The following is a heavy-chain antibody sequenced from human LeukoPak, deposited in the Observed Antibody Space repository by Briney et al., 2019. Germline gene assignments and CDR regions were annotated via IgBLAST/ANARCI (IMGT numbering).Heavy chain of an antibody. CDR2: ISGSGGST. J-gene: IGHJ4*02. CDR1: GFTFSSYA. D-gene: IGHD3-22*01. V-gene: IGHV3-23*01. CDR3: VKVDGYYDSSGFNFDY. Sequence: PGGSLRLSCAASGFTFSSYAMSWVRQAPGKGLEWVSAISGSGGSTYYADSVKGRFTISRDNSKNTLYLQMNSLRAEDTAVYYCVKVDGYYDSSGFNFDYWGQGTLVTVSS.